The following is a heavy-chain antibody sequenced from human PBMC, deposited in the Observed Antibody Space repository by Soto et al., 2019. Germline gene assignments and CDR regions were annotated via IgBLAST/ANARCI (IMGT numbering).Heavy chain of an antibody. Sequence: SGPTRVNPTQALTLPCTFCGFSLSTSGVGVGWIRQPPGKALEWLALIYWNDDKRYSPSLKSRLTITKDTSKNQVVLTMTNMDPVDTATYYCAHSHHYYYDSSGQTTHFDYWGQGTLVTVSS. J-gene: IGHJ4*02. CDR1: GFSLSTSGVG. CDR3: AHSHHYYYDSSGQTTHFDY. CDR2: IYWNDDK. D-gene: IGHD3-22*01. V-gene: IGHV2-5*01.